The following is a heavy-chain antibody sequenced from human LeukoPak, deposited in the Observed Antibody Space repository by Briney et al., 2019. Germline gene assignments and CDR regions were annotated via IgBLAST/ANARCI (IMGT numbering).Heavy chain of an antibody. CDR1: GGSISSHY. J-gene: IGHJ5*02. CDR3: ARTSGWFDP. V-gene: IGHV4-59*11. Sequence: PSETLSLTCTVSGGSISSHYWSWIRQPPGKGLEWIGYIYYSGSTNYNPSHKSRVTISVDTSKNQFSLKLSSVTAADTAVYYCARTSGWFDPWGQGTLVTVSS. CDR2: IYYSGST. D-gene: IGHD2-2*01.